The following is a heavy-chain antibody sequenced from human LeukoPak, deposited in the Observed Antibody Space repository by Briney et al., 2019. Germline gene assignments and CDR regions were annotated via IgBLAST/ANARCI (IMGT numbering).Heavy chain of an antibody. CDR3: ARDLLDY. V-gene: IGHV3-48*02. J-gene: IGHJ4*02. Sequence: SCKVSGYTLTELSMHWVRQAPGKGLEWVSYISRDSITTYYADSVKGRFTISRDNAKNSLYLQMNSLRDEDTAVYFCARDLLDYWGQGTLVTVSS. CDR1: GYTLTELS. CDR2: ISRDSITT.